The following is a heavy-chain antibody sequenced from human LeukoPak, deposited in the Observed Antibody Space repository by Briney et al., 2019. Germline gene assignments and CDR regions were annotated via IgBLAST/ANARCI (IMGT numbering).Heavy chain of an antibody. D-gene: IGHD3-22*01. Sequence: GGSLRLSCAVSGFTFSSYAMSWVRQAPGKGLEWVSAISGSGGSTYYADSVKGRFTISRDNSKNTLYLQMNSLRAEDTAVYYCAKDKAPYYDSSGYSNWFDPWGQGTLVTVSS. J-gene: IGHJ5*02. V-gene: IGHV3-23*01. CDR3: AKDKAPYYDSSGYSNWFDP. CDR1: GFTFSSYA. CDR2: ISGSGGST.